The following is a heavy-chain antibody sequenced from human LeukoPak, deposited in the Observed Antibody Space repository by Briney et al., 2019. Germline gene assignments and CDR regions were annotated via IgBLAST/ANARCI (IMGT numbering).Heavy chain of an antibody. J-gene: IGHJ6*03. V-gene: IGHV3-21*01. Sequence: GGSLRLSCAASGFTFSSYEMNWVRQAPGKGLEWVSSISSSSSYIYYADSVKGRFTISRDNSKNTLYLQMNSLRAEDTAVYYCARDNPIAAAGSLYYYYYYMDVWGKGTTVTVSS. D-gene: IGHD6-13*01. CDR1: GFTFSSYE. CDR3: ARDNPIAAAGSLYYYYYYMDV. CDR2: ISSSSSYI.